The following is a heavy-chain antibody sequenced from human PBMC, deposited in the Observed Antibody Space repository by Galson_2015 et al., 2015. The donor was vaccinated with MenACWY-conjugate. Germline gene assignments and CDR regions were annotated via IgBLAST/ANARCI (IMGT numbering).Heavy chain of an antibody. V-gene: IGHV3-7*03. CDR1: GFTFSHFW. CDR2: IKQAGSEK. D-gene: IGHD3-10*01. J-gene: IGHJ6*02. Sequence: SLRLSCEASGFTFSHFWMSWVGLAPGKELEWVASIKQAGSEKYLVDSVKGRFTISRDNSKSTLYLQMNSLRVEDTAVYYCAKRGGVRKVACYCYCMDVWGQGTTVTVSS. CDR3: AKRGGVRKVACYCYCMDV.